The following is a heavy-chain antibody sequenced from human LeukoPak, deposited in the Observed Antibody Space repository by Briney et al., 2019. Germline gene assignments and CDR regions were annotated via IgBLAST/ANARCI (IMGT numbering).Heavy chain of an antibody. CDR2: ISSGGTTI. CDR1: GFTFNNAW. D-gene: IGHD3-22*01. V-gene: IGHV3-48*04. CDR3: AKALDSSGYYYFDY. J-gene: IGHJ4*02. Sequence: GGSLRLSCAASGFTFNNAWMNWVRQAPGKGLEWVSYISSGGTTIYYADSVKGRFTISRDNAKNSLYLQMNSLRAEDTAVYYCAKALDSSGYYYFDYWGQGTLVSVSS.